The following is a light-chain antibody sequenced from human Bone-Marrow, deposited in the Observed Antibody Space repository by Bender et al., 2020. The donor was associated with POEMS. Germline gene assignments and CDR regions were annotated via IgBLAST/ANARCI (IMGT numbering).Light chain of an antibody. CDR1: NSDLGTYNL. CDR2: DVT. Sequence: HSALTQPASVSGFLGQSITISCTGTNSDLGTYNLVSWYQQCPGKAPKLMIYDVTKRPSGVPDRFSGSKSGNTASLTISGLQAEDEADYYCCSYAGSDTFVFGGGTKVTVL. V-gene: IGLV2-23*02. CDR3: CSYAGSDTFV. J-gene: IGLJ1*01.